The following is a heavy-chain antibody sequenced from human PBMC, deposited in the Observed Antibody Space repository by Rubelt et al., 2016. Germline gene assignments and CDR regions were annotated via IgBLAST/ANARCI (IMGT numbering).Heavy chain of an antibody. J-gene: IGHJ3*02. V-gene: IGHV3-7*01. CDR1: GFTFSNYW. CDR2: IKEDGSEK. Sequence: EVQLVESGGGVVQPGGSLRLSCAASGFTFSNYWMSWVRQAPGKGLEWVASIKEDGSEKAHVDSVKGRFTISRNNTNNLRCLQMNGRSAEDTAGDYWSRFRGLEIWGEGTMVTVS. D-gene: IGHD6-25*01. CDR3: SRFRGLEI.